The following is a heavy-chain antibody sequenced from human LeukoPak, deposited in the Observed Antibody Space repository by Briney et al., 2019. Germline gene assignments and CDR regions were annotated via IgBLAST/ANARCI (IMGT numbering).Heavy chain of an antibody. CDR1: GYTFTSYG. D-gene: IGHD2-2*01. J-gene: IGHJ4*02. Sequence: ASVKVSCKASGYTFTSYGISWARQAPGQGLEWMGWISAYNGNTNYAQKLQGRVTMTTDTSTSTAYMELRSLRSDDTAVYYCAKGYCSSTSCPFDYWGQGTLVTVSS. CDR2: ISAYNGNT. V-gene: IGHV1-18*01. CDR3: AKGYCSSTSCPFDY.